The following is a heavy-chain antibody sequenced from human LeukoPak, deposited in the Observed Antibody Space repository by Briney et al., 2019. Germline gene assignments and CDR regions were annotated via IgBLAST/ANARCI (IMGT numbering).Heavy chain of an antibody. CDR1: GGSFSGYY. Sequence: ETLSLTCAVYGGSFSGYYWSWIRQPPGKGLEWVANIKRDESEKNYLDSVKGRFTISRDNAQNSLYLQMNGLRVEDTAVYYCTRRLDDWGQGTLVTVSS. CDR3: TRRLDD. J-gene: IGHJ4*02. V-gene: IGHV3-7*01. D-gene: IGHD3-16*01. CDR2: IKRDESEK.